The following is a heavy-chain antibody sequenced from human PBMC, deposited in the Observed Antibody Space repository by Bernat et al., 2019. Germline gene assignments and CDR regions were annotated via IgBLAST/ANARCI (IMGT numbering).Heavy chain of an antibody. CDR3: AKSHGGWGWYYFDY. D-gene: IGHD6-19*01. V-gene: IGHV3-23*01. Sequence: EVQLLESGGGLVQPGGSLRLSCAASGFTFSSYAMSWVRQAPGKGLEWVSAISGSGGSTYYADSVKGRFTISRENSKNTLYLQMNSLRAEDTAVYYWAKSHGGWGWYYFDYWGQGTRVTVSS. CDR2: ISGSGGST. J-gene: IGHJ4*02. CDR1: GFTFSSYA.